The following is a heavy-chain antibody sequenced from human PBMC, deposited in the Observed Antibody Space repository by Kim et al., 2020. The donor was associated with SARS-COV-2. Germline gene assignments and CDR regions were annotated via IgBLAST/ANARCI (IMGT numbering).Heavy chain of an antibody. Sequence: ASVKVSCKASGYTFTSYAMNWVRQAPGQGLEWMGWINTNTGNPTYAQGFTGRFVFSLDTSVSTAYLQISSLKAEDTAVYYCAKVGAIAAAGPWPTFGDWGQGTLVTVSS. CDR2: INTNTGNP. D-gene: IGHD6-13*01. V-gene: IGHV7-4-1*02. CDR3: AKVGAIAAAGPWPTFGD. J-gene: IGHJ4*02. CDR1: GYTFTSYA.